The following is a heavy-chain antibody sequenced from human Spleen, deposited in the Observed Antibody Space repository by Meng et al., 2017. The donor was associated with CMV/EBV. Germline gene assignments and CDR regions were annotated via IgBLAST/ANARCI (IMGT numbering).Heavy chain of an antibody. Sequence: SGPTLVKPTQTLTLTCTFSGFSLSTSGMRVSWIRQPPGKALEWLALIYWNGDKRYSPSLKTRLTITRHSSENQVFLTMTNMDPVDTATYYCGHLPDQTYYYDSAGYPTWGQGTLVTVSS. D-gene: IGHD3-22*01. CDR1: GFSLSTSGMR. CDR3: GHLPDQTYYYDSAGYPT. J-gene: IGHJ5*02. V-gene: IGHV2-5*08. CDR2: IYWNGDK.